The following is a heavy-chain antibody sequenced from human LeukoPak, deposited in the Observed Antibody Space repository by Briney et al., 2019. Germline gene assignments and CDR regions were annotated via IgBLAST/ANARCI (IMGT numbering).Heavy chain of an antibody. V-gene: IGHV3-74*01. D-gene: IGHD5-24*01. CDR1: GFTFSTYW. CDR3: ARVDPTGDGYNCFDS. CDR2: INTDGSST. Sequence: PGGSLRLSCAASGFTFSTYWMHWVRQAPGKGLLWVARINTDGSSTLYADSVKGRFTISRDNAESTLYLQMDSLRPEDTAVYYCARVDPTGDGYNCFDSWGQGTLVTVSS. J-gene: IGHJ4*02.